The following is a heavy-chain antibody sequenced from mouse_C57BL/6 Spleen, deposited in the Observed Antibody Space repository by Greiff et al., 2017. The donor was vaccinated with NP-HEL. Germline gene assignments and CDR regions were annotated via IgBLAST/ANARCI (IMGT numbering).Heavy chain of an antibody. J-gene: IGHJ1*03. CDR3: ARDGSRSYFDV. CDR2: INYDGSST. Sequence: EVNVVESEGGLVQPGSSMKLSCTASGFTFSDYYMAWVRQVPEKGLEWVANINYDGSSTYYLDSLKSRFIISRDNAKNILYLQMSSLKSEDTATYYCARDGSRSYFDVWGTGTTVTVSS. D-gene: IGHD1-1*01. CDR1: GFTFSDYY. V-gene: IGHV5-16*01.